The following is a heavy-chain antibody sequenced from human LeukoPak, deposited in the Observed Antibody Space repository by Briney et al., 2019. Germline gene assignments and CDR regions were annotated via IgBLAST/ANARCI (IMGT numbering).Heavy chain of an antibody. CDR1: GGSISSHY. Sequence: PSGTLSLTCTVSGGSISSHYWSWIRQPPGKGLEWIGYIYYSGSTNYNPSLKSRVAISVDTSKNQFSLKLSSVTAADTAVYYCARHRSSTSAGGGSYYFDYWGQGTLVTVSS. D-gene: IGHD2-2*01. J-gene: IGHJ4*02. CDR2: IYYSGST. CDR3: ARHRSSTSAGGGSYYFDY. V-gene: IGHV4-59*11.